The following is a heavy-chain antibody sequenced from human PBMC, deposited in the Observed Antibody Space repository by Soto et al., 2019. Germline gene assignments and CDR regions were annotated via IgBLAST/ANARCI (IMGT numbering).Heavy chain of an antibody. D-gene: IGHD2-21*01. CDR2: IIPIFGTA. Sequence: SVKIACKASGGTFSSYAISLVRQAPVEGLEWMGGIIPIFGTANYAQKFQGRVTITADESTSTAYMELSSLRSEDTAVYYWTRGLIPVPMAYGMDVWGQGATVTVSS. J-gene: IGHJ6*02. CDR1: GGTFSSYA. CDR3: TRGLIPVPMAYGMDV. V-gene: IGHV1-69*13.